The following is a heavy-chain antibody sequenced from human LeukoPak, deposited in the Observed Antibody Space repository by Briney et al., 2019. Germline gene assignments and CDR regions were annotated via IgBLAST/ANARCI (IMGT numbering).Heavy chain of an antibody. V-gene: IGHV4-4*09. J-gene: IGHJ5*02. CDR1: GGSISSYY. D-gene: IGHD1-26*01. CDR2: IHHSGST. Sequence: SETLSLTCTVSGGSISSYYWSWIRQPPGKGLQWIGSIHHSGSTYYNPSLKSRVTISVDTSKNQFSLKLSSVSAADTAVFYCARAFGIVGATDWFDPWGQGTLVTVSS. CDR3: ARAFGIVGATDWFDP.